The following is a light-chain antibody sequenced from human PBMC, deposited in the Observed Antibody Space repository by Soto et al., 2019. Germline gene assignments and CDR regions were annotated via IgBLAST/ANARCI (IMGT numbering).Light chain of an antibody. CDR3: HLYNTYSPT. J-gene: IGKJ2*01. CDR1: QTLGTW. Sequence: DIQLTQSPSTLSASVGDRVIITCRASQTLGTWLAWYQESPGKATKLLIYKASTLEREVPSRFSGSGSGTEFTLSISNLQPEDFATYYCHLYNTYSPTLGQGTKLDI. V-gene: IGKV1-5*03. CDR2: KAS.